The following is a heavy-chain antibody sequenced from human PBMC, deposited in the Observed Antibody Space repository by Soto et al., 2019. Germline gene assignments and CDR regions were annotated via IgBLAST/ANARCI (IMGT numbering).Heavy chain of an antibody. Sequence: QVQLVQSGAEVKKPGASVKVSCKSSGYSFTNYDINWVRQAPGQGLEWMGWMSPNSGNTGYAQKFEGRVTMTRDTSTNTAYLEMRSLTSDDTALYYCARLFHDYRGYTYLFAVWGQGTLVTVSS. D-gene: IGHD5-12*01. J-gene: IGHJ4*02. CDR1: GYSFTNYD. CDR2: MSPNSGNT. CDR3: ARLFHDYRGYTYLFAV. V-gene: IGHV1-8*01.